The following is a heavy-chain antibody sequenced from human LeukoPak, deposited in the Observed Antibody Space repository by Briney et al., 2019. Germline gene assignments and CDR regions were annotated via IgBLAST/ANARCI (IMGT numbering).Heavy chain of an antibody. Sequence: ASVKVSCKASGYTFTSYYMHWVRQAPGQGLEWMGIINPSGGSTSYAQKLQGRVTMTTDTSTSTAYMELRSLRSDDTAVYYCGFGELLWPFDYWGQGTLVTVSS. CDR3: GFGELLWPFDY. J-gene: IGHJ4*02. CDR2: INPSGGST. V-gene: IGHV1-46*01. CDR1: GYTFTSYY. D-gene: IGHD3-10*01.